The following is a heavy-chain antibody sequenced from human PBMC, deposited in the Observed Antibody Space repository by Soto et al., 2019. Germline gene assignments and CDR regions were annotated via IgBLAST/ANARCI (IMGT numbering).Heavy chain of an antibody. CDR3: AKGPYTSLSPGDWFDP. D-gene: IGHD6-19*01. CDR2: ISYDGRVD. Sequence: PGGSLRLSCAASGFTFSSYGMHWVRLAPGKGLEWVATISYDGRVDYYGDSVKGRFTISRDNSKDTLYLQMNSLTPEDTALYYCAKGPYTSLSPGDWFDPWGQGTLVTVSS. CDR1: GFTFSSYG. V-gene: IGHV3-30*18. J-gene: IGHJ5*02.